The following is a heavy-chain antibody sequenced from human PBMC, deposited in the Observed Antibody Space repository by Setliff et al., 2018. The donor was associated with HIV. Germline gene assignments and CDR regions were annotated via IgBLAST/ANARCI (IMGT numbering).Heavy chain of an antibody. J-gene: IGHJ6*03. CDR2: VFSNGDS. Sequence: SETLSLTCTGSGGSISSHYWSWIRQPPGKGLEWIGRVFSNGDSNYNPSLRSRVTMSLDASKNLFSLKLNSATAADTAIYYCVRASRDYYYYYMDAWGRGTTVTVSS. CDR1: GGSISSHY. CDR3: VRASRDYYYYYMDA. D-gene: IGHD3-16*01. V-gene: IGHV4-4*07.